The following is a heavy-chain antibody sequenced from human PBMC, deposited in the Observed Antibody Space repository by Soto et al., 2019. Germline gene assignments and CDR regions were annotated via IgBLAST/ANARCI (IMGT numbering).Heavy chain of an antibody. CDR2: ISYDGSNK. V-gene: IGHV3-30*18. CDR1: GFTFSSYG. CDR3: AKGLERRRLTPGAFDY. J-gene: IGHJ4*02. Sequence: GGSLRLSCAASGFTFSSYGMHWVRQAPGKGLEWVAVISYDGSNKYYADSVKGRFTISRDNSKNTLYLQMNSLRAEDTAVYYCAKGLERRRLTPGAFDYWGQGTLVTVSS. D-gene: IGHD1-1*01.